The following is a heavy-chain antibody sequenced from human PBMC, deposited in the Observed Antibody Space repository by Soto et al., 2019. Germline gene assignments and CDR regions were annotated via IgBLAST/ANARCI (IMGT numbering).Heavy chain of an antibody. V-gene: IGHV5-51*01. CDR2: IYPGNSNT. CDR1: GYRFTSYL. Sequence: GDPLKISSNGSGYRFTSYLIGLVRQMPGKGLEWMGIIYPGNSNTMYSPSFQGQVTISADTALSTTYLQWDTLKPSDTAIYFCASDSHCDGGNCPMGGFDMWGQGTMVTVSS. J-gene: IGHJ3*02. D-gene: IGHD2-15*01. CDR3: ASDSHCDGGNCPMGGFDM.